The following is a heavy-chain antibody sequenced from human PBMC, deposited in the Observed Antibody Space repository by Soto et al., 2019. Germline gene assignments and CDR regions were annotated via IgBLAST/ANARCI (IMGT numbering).Heavy chain of an antibody. CDR3: ARGPTGYCTNGVCGMDV. V-gene: IGHV4-59*01. Sequence: SETLSLTCTVSGGSISIYYWSWIRQPPGKGLEWIGYIYYSGSTNYNPSLKSRVTISVDTSKNQFSLKLSSVTAADTAVYYCARGPTGYCTNGVCGMDVWGQGTTVTVSS. CDR2: IYYSGST. D-gene: IGHD2-8*01. CDR1: GGSISIYY. J-gene: IGHJ6*02.